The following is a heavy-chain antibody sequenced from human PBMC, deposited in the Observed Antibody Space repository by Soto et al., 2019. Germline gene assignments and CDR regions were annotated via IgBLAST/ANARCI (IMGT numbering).Heavy chain of an antibody. Sequence: GGSLRLSCAASGFTFSSYGMHWVRQAPGKGLEWVAVISYDGSNKYYADSVKGRFTISRDNSKNTLYLQMNSLRAEDTAVYYCAKDRGYSYGSLFDWGQGTLVTVSS. V-gene: IGHV3-30*18. CDR1: GFTFSSYG. D-gene: IGHD5-18*01. CDR3: AKDRGYSYGSLFD. CDR2: ISYDGSNK. J-gene: IGHJ4*02.